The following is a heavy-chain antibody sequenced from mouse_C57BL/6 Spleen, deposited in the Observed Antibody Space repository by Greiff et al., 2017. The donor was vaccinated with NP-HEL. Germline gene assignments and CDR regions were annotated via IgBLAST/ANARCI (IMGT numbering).Heavy chain of an antibody. CDR2: ISYDDNN. V-gene: IGHV3-6*01. D-gene: IGHD2-4*01. J-gene: IGHJ3*01. Sequence: VQLKESGPGLVKPSQSLSLTCSFTGYSITSGYHWNCSRPYLRNQLGWIVSISYDDNNNYTPSLKHRISITRNTSKNQFFLKLNSVTTEDTATYCCARAIDYDAWFAYWGQGTLVTVSA. CDR1: GYSITSGYH. CDR3: ARAIDYDAWFAY.